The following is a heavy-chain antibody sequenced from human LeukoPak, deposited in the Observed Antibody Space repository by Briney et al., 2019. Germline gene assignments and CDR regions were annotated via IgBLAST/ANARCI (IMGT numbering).Heavy chain of an antibody. CDR2: VLHDGTT. Sequence: KPSETLSRTCGVFGGSFSGYYWTWIRQSPGKGLEWVGEVLHDGTTNHNPYLESRVTISIDTSKNQFSLHLSSVTAADTAVYYCARGRYYFDSSGYDYWGQGTLVTVSS. CDR1: GGSFSGYY. CDR3: ARGRYYFDSSGYDY. J-gene: IGHJ4*02. D-gene: IGHD3-22*01. V-gene: IGHV4-34*01.